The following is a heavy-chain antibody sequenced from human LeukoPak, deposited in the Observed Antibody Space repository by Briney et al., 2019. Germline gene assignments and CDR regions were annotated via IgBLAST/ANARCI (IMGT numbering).Heavy chain of an antibody. D-gene: IGHD6-6*01. Sequence: GASVKVSCKASGYTFTNYGFSWVRRAPGQGLEWMGWISAYNGNTNHAQNIQDRVTMTTDTSTTTAYMGLRSLRSDDTAVYYCARHTYSSSSSFNFWGQGTLVTVSS. CDR3: ARHTYSSSSSFNF. V-gene: IGHV1-18*01. CDR2: ISAYNGNT. CDR1: GYTFTNYG. J-gene: IGHJ4*02.